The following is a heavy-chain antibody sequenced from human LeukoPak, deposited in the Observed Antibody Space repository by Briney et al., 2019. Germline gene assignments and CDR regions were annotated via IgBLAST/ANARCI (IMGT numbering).Heavy chain of an antibody. D-gene: IGHD6-13*01. Sequence: PGGSLRLSWAASGFIFSSYAMSWVRQAPGKGLEWVSAISGSGGSTYYADSVKGRFTISRDNSKNTLYLQMNSLRAEDTDVYYCAKSRAAGTESFDYWGQGTLVTVSS. V-gene: IGHV3-23*01. CDR1: GFIFSSYA. J-gene: IGHJ4*02. CDR2: ISGSGGST. CDR3: AKSRAAGTESFDY.